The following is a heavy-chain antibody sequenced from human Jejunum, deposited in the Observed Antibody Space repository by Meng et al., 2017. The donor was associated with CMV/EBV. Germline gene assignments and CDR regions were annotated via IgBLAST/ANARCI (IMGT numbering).Heavy chain of an antibody. J-gene: IGHJ4*02. CDR2: LYSGGST. Sequence: AASGFTVNNNCMSWVRQAPGKGLEWVSTLYSGGSTYYADSVKGKFTISRDNSKNTLYLQMNSLRAEDTAVYYCARHRSGGDSEFDYWGQGALVTVSS. CDR1: GFTVNNNC. V-gene: IGHV3-66*04. CDR3: ARHRSGGDSEFDY. D-gene: IGHD1-26*01.